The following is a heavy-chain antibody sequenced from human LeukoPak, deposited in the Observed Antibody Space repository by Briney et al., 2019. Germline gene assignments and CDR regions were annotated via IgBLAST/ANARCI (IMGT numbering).Heavy chain of an antibody. CDR2: IGGIGGTT. V-gene: IGHV3-23*01. Sequence: GRSLRLSCAASGFTISTSVMSWVRQAPGKGLEWVSSIGGIGGTTYYADSVKGRFTISRDNSKNTLYLQMNSLRVEDTALYYCAKDRGGVVVRAFDYGGQGTLVTVSS. J-gene: IGHJ4*02. CDR3: AKDRGGVVVRAFDY. CDR1: GFTISTSV. D-gene: IGHD3-22*01.